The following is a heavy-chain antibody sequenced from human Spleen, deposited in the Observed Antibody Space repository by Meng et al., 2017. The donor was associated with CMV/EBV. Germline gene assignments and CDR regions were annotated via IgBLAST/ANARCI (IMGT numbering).Heavy chain of an antibody. Sequence: ASVKVSCKASGYTFTGYYMHWVRQAPGQGLEWMGWINPNSGGTNYAQKFQGRVTMTRDTSIKPAYMELSRLRSDDTAVYYCAREGLGPYYYYGMDVWGQGTTVTVSS. CDR3: AREGLGPYYYYGMDV. V-gene: IGHV1-2*02. J-gene: IGHJ6*02. D-gene: IGHD6-19*01. CDR1: GYTFTGYY. CDR2: INPNSGGT.